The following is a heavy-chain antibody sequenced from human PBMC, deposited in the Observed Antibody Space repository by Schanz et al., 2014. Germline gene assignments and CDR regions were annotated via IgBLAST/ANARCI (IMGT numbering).Heavy chain of an antibody. CDR2: ISTSGTYM. CDR1: GFTFSSYA. V-gene: IGHV3-21*02. CDR3: VRVSCADPRLYRCMVRDSDS. D-gene: IGHD2-8*01. J-gene: IGHJ4*02. Sequence: EVQLLESGGGLVQPGGSLRLSCAASGFTFSSYAMTWVRQAPGRGLEWVSSISTSGTYMYIADSLKGRLTISRDDAKKSMYLQMNNLRAEDTAVYYCVRVSCADPRLYRCMVRDSDSWGQGTPVNVSS.